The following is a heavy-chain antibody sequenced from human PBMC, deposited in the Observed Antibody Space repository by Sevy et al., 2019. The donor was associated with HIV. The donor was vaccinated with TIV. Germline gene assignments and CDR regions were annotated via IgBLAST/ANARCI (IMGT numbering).Heavy chain of an antibody. J-gene: IGHJ4*02. CDR2: IKQDGSEK. Sequence: GGSLRLSCAASGFTFDNYWMSWVRQAPRKGLEWLANIKQDGSEKYYVDSVKGRFTISRDNAKNSVYLQMNSLRAEDTAVYYCARVDYPYDYWGQGTLVTVSS. D-gene: IGHD3-9*01. CDR3: ARVDYPYDY. V-gene: IGHV3-7*03. CDR1: GFTFDNYW.